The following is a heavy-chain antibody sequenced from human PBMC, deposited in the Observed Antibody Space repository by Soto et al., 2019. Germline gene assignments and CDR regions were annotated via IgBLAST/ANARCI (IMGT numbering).Heavy chain of an antibody. J-gene: IGHJ6*02. D-gene: IGHD5-18*01. CDR1: GFTFSSYG. Sequence: GGSLRLSCAASGFTFSSYGMHWVRQAPGKGLEWVAVIWYDGSNKYYADSVKGRFTISRDNSKNTLYLQMNSLRAEDTAVYYCARDDPRGGYSFKYGMDVWGQGTTGTVSS. V-gene: IGHV3-33*01. CDR3: ARDDPRGGYSFKYGMDV. CDR2: IWYDGSNK.